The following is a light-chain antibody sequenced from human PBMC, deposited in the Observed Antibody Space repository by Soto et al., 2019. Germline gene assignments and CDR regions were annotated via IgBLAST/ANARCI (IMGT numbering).Light chain of an antibody. CDR2: GNS. V-gene: IGLV1-40*01. Sequence: QSVLTQPPSVSGAPGQRVTISCTGSSSNIGAGYDVHWYQQLPGTAPKLLIYGNSNRPSGVPDRFSGSKSGTSASLAITGLQAEDDADYYCQSYDKSLSALYVFGTGTKVTVL. CDR1: SSNIGAGYD. CDR3: QSYDKSLSALYV. J-gene: IGLJ1*01.